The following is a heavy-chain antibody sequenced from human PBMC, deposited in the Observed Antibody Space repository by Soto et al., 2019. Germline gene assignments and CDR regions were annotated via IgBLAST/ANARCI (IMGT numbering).Heavy chain of an antibody. Sequence: QPGGSLRLSCAASGFTVSSNYMSWVRQAPGKGLEWVSVIYSGGSTYYADSVKGRFTISRDNSKNTLYLQMNSLRAEDTAVYYCARDHVGYCSGGSCYRYYYYGMDVWGQGTTVTV. CDR3: ARDHVGYCSGGSCYRYYYYGMDV. D-gene: IGHD2-15*01. CDR2: IYSGGST. CDR1: GFTVSSNY. J-gene: IGHJ6*02. V-gene: IGHV3-66*01.